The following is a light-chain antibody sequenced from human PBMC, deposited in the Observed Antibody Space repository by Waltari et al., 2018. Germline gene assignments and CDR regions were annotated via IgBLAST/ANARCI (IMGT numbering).Light chain of an antibody. CDR3: YSSDSTGLRV. CDR2: EDT. V-gene: IGLV3-10*01. Sequence: SYELTQPTSVSVSPGQTARIPCSGHELPRKYAYWFQQKSGQAPRLVIYEDTKRPPGIPERFSGSSSGTVATLTITGAQVDDEADYYCYSSDSTGLRVFGGGTTVVVL. J-gene: IGLJ1*01. CDR1: ELPRKY.